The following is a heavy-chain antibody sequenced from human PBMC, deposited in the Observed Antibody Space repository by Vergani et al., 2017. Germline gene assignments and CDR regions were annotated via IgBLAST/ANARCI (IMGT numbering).Heavy chain of an antibody. CDR3: TTAARGGADDAFDI. J-gene: IGHJ3*02. CDR1: GFTFSNAW. CDR2: IKSKTDGGTT. Sequence: VQLVESGGGLVKPGGSLRLSCAASGFTFSNAWMSWVRQAPGKGLEWVGRIKSKTDGGTTDYAAPVKCRFTISRDASKNTLYLQMNSLKTEDTAVYYCTTAARGGADDAFDIWGQGTMVTVSS. D-gene: IGHD2-21*01. V-gene: IGHV3-15*01.